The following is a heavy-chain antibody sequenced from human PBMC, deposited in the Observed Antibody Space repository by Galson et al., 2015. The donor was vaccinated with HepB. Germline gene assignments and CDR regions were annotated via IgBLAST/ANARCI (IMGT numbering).Heavy chain of an antibody. V-gene: IGHV4-39*01. CDR1: GGSISSSSYY. Sequence: TLSLTCTVSGGSISSSSYYWGWIRQPPGKGLEWIGSIYYSGSTYYNPSLKSRVTISVDTSKNQFSLKLSSVTAADTAVYYCARPGGGAYHVPGTFELWGRCPLVTVSS. CDR2: IYYSGST. CDR3: ARPGGGAYHVPGTFEL. J-gene: IGHJ2*01. D-gene: IGHD2-21*01.